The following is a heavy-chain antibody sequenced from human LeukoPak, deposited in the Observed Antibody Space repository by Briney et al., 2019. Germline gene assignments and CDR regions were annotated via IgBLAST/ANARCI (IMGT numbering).Heavy chain of an antibody. CDR2: ISGSGTSI. J-gene: IGHJ4*02. CDR3: AKGAQYDFWSGYTLEYFDV. Sequence: GGSLRLSCAASGFSNHAMNWLRQAPGKGLEWVSFISGSGTSIHYADSVKGRFTISRDNSNNTLFLQMNSLRAEDTATYYCAKGAQYDFWSGYTLEYFDVWGKGTLVTVSS. V-gene: IGHV3-23*01. D-gene: IGHD3/OR15-3a*01. CDR1: GFSNHA.